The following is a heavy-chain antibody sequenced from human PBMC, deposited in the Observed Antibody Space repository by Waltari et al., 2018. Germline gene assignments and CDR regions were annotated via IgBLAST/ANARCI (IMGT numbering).Heavy chain of an antibody. CDR1: GGTFSSYT. D-gene: IGHD2-15*01. CDR3: ARDLGYCSGGSCYNWFDP. J-gene: IGHJ5*02. CDR2: IIPILGIA. V-gene: IGHV1-69*08. Sequence: QVQLVQSGAEVTKPGSSVKVSCKASGGTFSSYTIRWVRQAPGHGLEWMGRIIPILGIANYAQKFQGRVTITADKSTSTAYMELSSLRSEDTAVYYCARDLGYCSGGSCYNWFDPWGQGTRGTVSS.